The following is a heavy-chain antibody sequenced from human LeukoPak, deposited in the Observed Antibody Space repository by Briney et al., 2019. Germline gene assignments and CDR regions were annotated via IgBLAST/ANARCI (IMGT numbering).Heavy chain of an antibody. D-gene: IGHD6-13*01. CDR3: ARHVSSRDWFDP. V-gene: IGHV4-59*08. J-gene: IGHJ5*02. CDR2: IYYSGST. Sequence: SETLSLTCAVYGGSFSGYYWSWIRQPPGKGLEWIGNIYYSGSTNYNPSLKSRVTISVDTSKNQFSLKLSSVTAADTAVYYCARHVSSRDWFDPWGQGTLVTVSS. CDR1: GGSFSGYY.